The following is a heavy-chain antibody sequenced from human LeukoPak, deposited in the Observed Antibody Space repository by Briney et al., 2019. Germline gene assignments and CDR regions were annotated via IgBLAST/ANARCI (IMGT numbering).Heavy chain of an antibody. Sequence: GESLKISCKASGYSFNSYWIGWVRQVPGKGLEWMGIIYPGDSDTRYSPSFQGQVTISADKSISTAYLQWSSLKASDAAMYYCARHNHTISSRFGLDFWGQGTLVAVSS. CDR1: GYSFNSYW. D-gene: IGHD3/OR15-3a*01. J-gene: IGHJ4*02. CDR3: ARHNHTISSRFGLDF. CDR2: IYPGDSDT. V-gene: IGHV5-51*01.